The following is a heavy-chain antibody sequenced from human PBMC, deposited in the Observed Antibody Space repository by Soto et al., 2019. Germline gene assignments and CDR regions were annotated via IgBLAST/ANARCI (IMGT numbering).Heavy chain of an antibody. V-gene: IGHV3-23*01. CDR3: AKAPRTYDFPYYFDY. J-gene: IGHJ4*02. D-gene: IGHD3-3*01. CDR1: GFTFSSYA. CDR2: ISDSGGST. Sequence: TGGSLRLSCAASGFTFSSYAMNWVRQAPGKGLEWVSGISDSGGSTYYADSVKGRFTISRDNSKDTLYLQVNSLRAEDTAVYYCAKAPRTYDFPYYFDYWGQGTLVT.